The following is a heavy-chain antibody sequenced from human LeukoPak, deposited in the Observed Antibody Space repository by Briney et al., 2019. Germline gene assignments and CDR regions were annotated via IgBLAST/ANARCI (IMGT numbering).Heavy chain of an antibody. CDR3: ARRGYCSSTSCYPFDP. V-gene: IGHV5-51*01. J-gene: IGHJ5*02. D-gene: IGHD2-2*01. CDR1: GYSFTSYW. CDR2: IYPGDSDT. Sequence: GESLKISCKGSGYSFTSYWIGWVRQMPGKGLEWMGIIYPGDSDTRYSPSFQGQVTISADKSISTAYLRWSSLKASDAAMYYCARRGYCSSTSCYPFDPWGQGTLVTVSS.